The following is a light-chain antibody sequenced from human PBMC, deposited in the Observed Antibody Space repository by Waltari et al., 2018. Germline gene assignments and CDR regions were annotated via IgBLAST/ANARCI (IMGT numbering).Light chain of an antibody. J-gene: IGKJ1*01. V-gene: IGKV3-20*01. Sequence: SCRASQSLRIYLASYQQKPGQAPRLLIYHASTRATGIPDRFSGSGSGTDFSLTISRLEPEDFAVYYCQHYESLPVTFGQGTKVEIK. CDR3: QHYESLPVT. CDR1: QSLRIY. CDR2: HAS.